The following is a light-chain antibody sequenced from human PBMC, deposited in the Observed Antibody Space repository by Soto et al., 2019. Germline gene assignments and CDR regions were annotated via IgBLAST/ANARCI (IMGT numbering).Light chain of an antibody. Sequence: QSALAQPASVSGSPGQSITISCTGTSSDVGRYNYVSWFQQHPGKAPKLLIYDVSNWPSGVSDRFSGSKSGNTASLTISGLQAEDYADYSCTSYICSLPLHVFVPVTNVTV. CDR3: TSYICSLPLHV. CDR2: DVS. CDR1: SSDVGRYNY. J-gene: IGLJ1*01. V-gene: IGLV2-14*01.